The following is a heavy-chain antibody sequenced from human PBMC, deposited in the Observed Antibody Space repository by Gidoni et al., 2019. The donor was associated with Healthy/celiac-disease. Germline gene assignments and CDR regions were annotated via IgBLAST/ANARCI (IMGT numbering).Heavy chain of an antibody. CDR2: ISYDGSNK. V-gene: IGHV3-30*18. CDR3: AKGGARLQTETGFDY. D-gene: IGHD2-15*01. CDR1: GFTFSSYG. J-gene: IGHJ4*02. Sequence: QLVESGGGVVQPGRSLRLSCAASGFTFSSYGMHWVRQAPGKGLEWVAVISYDGSNKYYADSVKGRFTISRDNSKNTLYLQMNSLRAEDTAVYYCAKGGARLQTETGFDYWGQGTLVTVSS.